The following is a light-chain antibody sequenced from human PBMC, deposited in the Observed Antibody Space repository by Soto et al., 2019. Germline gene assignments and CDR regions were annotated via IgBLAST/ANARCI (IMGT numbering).Light chain of an antibody. CDR2: EVS. CDR1: SRDVGGYNY. Sequence: QSVITQPASVSGSPGHSVTISCTGTSRDVGGYNYVSWYQQHPGKAPKLMIYEVSNRPSGVSNRFSGSKSGNKASLTISGLQAEDEADYYCSSYKSSRTFYVFGTGTKVTVL. CDR3: SSYKSSRTFYV. V-gene: IGLV2-14*01. J-gene: IGLJ1*01.